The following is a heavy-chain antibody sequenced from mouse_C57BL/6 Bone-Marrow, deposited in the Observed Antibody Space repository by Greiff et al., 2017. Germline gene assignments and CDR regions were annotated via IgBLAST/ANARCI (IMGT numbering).Heavy chain of an antibody. V-gene: IGHV1-81*01. CDR2: IYPRSGNT. D-gene: IGHD1-1*01. J-gene: IGHJ2*01. CDR3: ARWGSSYDY. CDR1: GYTFTSYG. Sequence: VKLQESGAELARPGASVKLSCKASGYTFTSYGISWVKQRTGQGLEWIGEIYPRSGNTYYNEKFKGKATLTADKSSSTAYMELRSLTSEDAAVYFCARWGSSYDYWGQGTTLTVSS.